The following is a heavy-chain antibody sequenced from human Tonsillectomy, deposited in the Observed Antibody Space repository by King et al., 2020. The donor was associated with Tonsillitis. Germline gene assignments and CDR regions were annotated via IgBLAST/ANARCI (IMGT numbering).Heavy chain of an antibody. CDR1: GFTFSSYE. Sequence: VQLVESGGGLVQPGGSLRLSCAASGFTFSSYEMNWVRQAPGEGLEWVSYINSGGNTLYYADSVQGRFTISRDNAKNSLYLQMNSLRAEDTAIYYCARGKRGGFLSLPYFDYWGQGTLVTVSS. CDR2: INSGGNTL. D-gene: IGHD3-3*01. V-gene: IGHV3-48*03. CDR3: ARGKRGGFLSLPYFDY. J-gene: IGHJ4*02.